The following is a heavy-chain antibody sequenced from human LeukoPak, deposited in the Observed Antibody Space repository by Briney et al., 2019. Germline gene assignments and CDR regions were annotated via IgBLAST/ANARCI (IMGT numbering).Heavy chain of an antibody. CDR2: INHSGST. CDR3: AKRGWLPLYFDY. D-gene: IGHD5-24*01. CDR1: GFTVSSNY. Sequence: GSLRLSCAASGFTVSSNYMSWVRQPPGKGLEWIGEINHSGSTNYNPSLKSRVTISVDTSKNQFSLKLSSVTAADTAVYYCAKRGWLPLYFDYWGQGTLVTVSS. V-gene: IGHV4-34*08. J-gene: IGHJ4*02.